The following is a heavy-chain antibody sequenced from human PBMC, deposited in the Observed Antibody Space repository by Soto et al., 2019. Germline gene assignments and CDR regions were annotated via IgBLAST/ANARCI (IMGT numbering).Heavy chain of an antibody. V-gene: IGHV3-30*18. CDR3: AKGRYDYVWGPLDY. Sequence: QVQLVESGGGVVQPGRSLRLSCAASGFTFSSYGMHWVRQAPGKGLEWVAVISYDGSNKYYADSVKGRFTISRDNSKNTLYLQMNSLRAEDTAVYYCAKGRYDYVWGPLDYWGQGTLVTVSS. CDR2: ISYDGSNK. CDR1: GFTFSSYG. J-gene: IGHJ4*02. D-gene: IGHD3-16*01.